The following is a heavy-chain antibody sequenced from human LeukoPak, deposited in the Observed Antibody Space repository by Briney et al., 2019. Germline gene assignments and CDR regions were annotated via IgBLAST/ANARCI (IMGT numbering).Heavy chain of an antibody. V-gene: IGHV4-59*01. Sequence: SETLSLTCTVSGGSISSYYWSWIRQPPGKGLEWIGYIYYSGSTNYNPSLKSRVTISVDTSKNQFSLKLSSVTAADTAVYYCARQGEEGEDWFDPWGQGTLVTVSS. CDR1: GGSISSYY. D-gene: IGHD1-26*01. J-gene: IGHJ5*02. CDR2: IYYSGST. CDR3: ARQGEEGEDWFDP.